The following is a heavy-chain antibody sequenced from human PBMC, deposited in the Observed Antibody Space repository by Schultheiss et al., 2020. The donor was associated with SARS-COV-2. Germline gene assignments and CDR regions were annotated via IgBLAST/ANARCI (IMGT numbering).Heavy chain of an antibody. J-gene: IGHJ5*02. Sequence: ASVKVSCKASGYTFTGYYMHWVRQAPGQGLEWMGWINPNSGGTNYAQKFQGRVTMTRDTSISTAYMELSRLRSDDTAVYYCARAGDFWSGYYTSWFDPWGQGTLVTVSS. CDR3: ARAGDFWSGYYTSWFDP. CDR2: INPNSGGT. CDR1: GYTFTGYY. D-gene: IGHD3-3*01. V-gene: IGHV1-2*02.